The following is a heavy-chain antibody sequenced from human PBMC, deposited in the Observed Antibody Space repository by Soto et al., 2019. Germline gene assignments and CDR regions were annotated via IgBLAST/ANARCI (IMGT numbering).Heavy chain of an antibody. CDR2: INVGSGNT. Sequence: ASVKVSCKSSGNSFVTYAIHWVRQAPGQRLQWMGWINVGSGNTKYAQDFQGRVTFTRDTAATTTFMELSSLRSEDAAVYYCARVPPGGDWGSFYIQHYDSWGQGTLVTVSS. CDR3: ARVPPGGDWGSFYIQHYDS. CDR1: GNSFVTYA. D-gene: IGHD3-16*01. V-gene: IGHV1-3*01. J-gene: IGHJ4*02.